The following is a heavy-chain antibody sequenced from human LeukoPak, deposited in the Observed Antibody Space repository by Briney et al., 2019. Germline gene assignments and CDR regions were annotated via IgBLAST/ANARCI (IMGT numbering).Heavy chain of an antibody. D-gene: IGHD1-26*01. CDR1: GFTFIDYI. CDR3: ARVKMGATVSDYYYFYMDV. V-gene: IGHV3-64*02. CDR2: ISSHDGYN. Sequence: GGSLRLSCAASGFTFIDYIIHWVRQAPGERLQSVSAISSHDGYNHYADDVKGKFITSRDNSRNAVFLQMGGLRIEDMAVYYGARVKMGATVSDYYYFYMDVWGKETTDTVSS. J-gene: IGHJ6*03.